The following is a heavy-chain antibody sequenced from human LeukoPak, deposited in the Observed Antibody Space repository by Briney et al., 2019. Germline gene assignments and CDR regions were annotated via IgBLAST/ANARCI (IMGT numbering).Heavy chain of an antibody. D-gene: IGHD1-26*01. CDR2: INPNSGGT. V-gene: IGHV1-2*02. J-gene: IGHJ4*02. CDR1: GYTFTDYY. CDR3: AVGRRTDFDY. Sequence: ASVKVSCKASGYTFTDYYIRWVRQAPGQGLEWMGWINPNSGGTNYAQNFQGRVTMTRDTYITTAYMDLSRLRLDDTAVYYCAVGRRTDFDYWGQGTLVTVSS.